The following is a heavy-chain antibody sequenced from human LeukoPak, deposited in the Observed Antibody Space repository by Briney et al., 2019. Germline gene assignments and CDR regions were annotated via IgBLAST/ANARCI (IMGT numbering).Heavy chain of an antibody. Sequence: QPGGSLRLSCAASGFTFSSYNMNWVRQAPGKGLEWVSVIYSGGTTNYADSVKGRFTISRDNSKNTLFLQMNSLRAEDTAVYYCARGGYSSSWYHFDYWGQGTLVTVSS. J-gene: IGHJ4*02. D-gene: IGHD6-13*01. CDR2: IYSGGTT. V-gene: IGHV3-53*01. CDR1: GFTFSSYN. CDR3: ARGGYSSSWYHFDY.